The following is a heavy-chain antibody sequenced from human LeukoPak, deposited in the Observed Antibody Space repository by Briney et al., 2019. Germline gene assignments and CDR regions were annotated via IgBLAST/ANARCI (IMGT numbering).Heavy chain of an antibody. Sequence: SGTLSLTCAVSGGSISSSNWWSWVRQPPGKGLEWIGEIYHSGSTNYNPSLKSRVTISVDKSKNQFSLKLSSVTAADTAVYYCARRGYSGYAYSNWEYYYYMDVWGKGTTVTVSS. CDR1: GGSISSSNW. CDR3: ARRGYSGYAYSNWEYYYYMDV. J-gene: IGHJ6*03. D-gene: IGHD5-12*01. V-gene: IGHV4-4*02. CDR2: IYHSGST.